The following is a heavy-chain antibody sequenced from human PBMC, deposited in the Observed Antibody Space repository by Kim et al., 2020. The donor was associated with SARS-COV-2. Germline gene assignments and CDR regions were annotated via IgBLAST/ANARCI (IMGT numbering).Heavy chain of an antibody. CDR3: ARVGGGAVVVPAADFDY. Sequence: VKGRFTISRDNAKNSLYLQMNSLRAEDTAVYYCARVGGGAVVVPAADFDYWGQGTLVTVSS. V-gene: IGHV3-11*06. J-gene: IGHJ4*02. D-gene: IGHD2-2*01.